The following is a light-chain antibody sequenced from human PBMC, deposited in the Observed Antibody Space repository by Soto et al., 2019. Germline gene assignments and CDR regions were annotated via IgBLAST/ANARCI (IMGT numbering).Light chain of an antibody. J-gene: IGKJ1*01. Sequence: EIVMTQSPATLSVSPWERATLSCRASQSFSNNLAWYQQKPGQAPRLLIFAASTRATGIPARFSGRGSGTEFTLTISSLQSEDSAVYYCHQYYKWPQTFGQGTKVDIK. V-gene: IGKV3-15*01. CDR1: QSFSNN. CDR3: HQYYKWPQT. CDR2: AAS.